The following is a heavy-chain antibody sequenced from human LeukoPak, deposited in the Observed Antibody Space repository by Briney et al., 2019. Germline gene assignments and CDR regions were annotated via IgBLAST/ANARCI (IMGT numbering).Heavy chain of an antibody. D-gene: IGHD2-2*01. CDR2: MSGGGDSV. V-gene: IGHV3-23*01. CDR3: EKSHCGSFSCSRAEF. J-gene: IGHJ4*02. Sequence: GGSLRLSCAASGFTFSSYGMSWVRPAPGKGLEWVSAMSGGGDSVFYAHSLKGRFTISRENYKNTLYLQMNSLRDEDTAVYYCEKSHCGSFSCSRAEFWGQGTLVTVSS. CDR1: GFTFSSYG.